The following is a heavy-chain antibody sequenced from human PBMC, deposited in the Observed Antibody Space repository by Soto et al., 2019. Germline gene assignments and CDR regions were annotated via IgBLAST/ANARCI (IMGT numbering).Heavy chain of an antibody. J-gene: IGHJ4*02. Sequence: GGSLRLSCAASGFTFSSYSMNWVRQAPGKGLEWVSSISSSSSYIYYADSVKGRFTISRDNAKNSLYLQMNSLRAEDTAVYYCAREVAPYYDILTGYSRYYFDYWGQGTLVTVSS. CDR3: AREVAPYYDILTGYSRYYFDY. CDR1: GFTFSSYS. V-gene: IGHV3-21*04. CDR2: ISSSSSYI. D-gene: IGHD3-9*01.